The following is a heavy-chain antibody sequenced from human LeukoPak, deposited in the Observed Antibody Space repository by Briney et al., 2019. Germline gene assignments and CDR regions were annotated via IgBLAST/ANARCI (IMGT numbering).Heavy chain of an antibody. Sequence: ASVKVSCKASGYTFTSYGISWVRQAPGQGLEWMGWISAYNGNTNYAQKLQGRVTMTTDTSTSTAYMELRSLRSDDTAVYYCARDGWVEMATITHPFDYWGQGTLVTVSS. V-gene: IGHV1-18*01. CDR1: GYTFTSYG. CDR2: ISAYNGNT. D-gene: IGHD5-24*01. J-gene: IGHJ4*02. CDR3: ARDGWVEMATITHPFDY.